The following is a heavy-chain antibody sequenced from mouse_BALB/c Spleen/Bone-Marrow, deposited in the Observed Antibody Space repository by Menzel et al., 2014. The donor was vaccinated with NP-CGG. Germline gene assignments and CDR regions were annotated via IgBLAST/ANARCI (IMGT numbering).Heavy chain of an antibody. Sequence: VQLQQSGTVLARPGASVKMSCKASGYTFTIYWMHWVEQRPGQGLEWIGTIYPGNNDTNYNQKFKGKAKLTAVTSTSTAYMELSSLTNEDSAAYYCTRSTGFYYGMDYWGQGTSVTVSS. CDR1: GYTFTIYW. J-gene: IGHJ4*01. CDR2: IYPGNNDT. CDR3: TRSTGFYYGMDY. V-gene: IGHV1-5*01.